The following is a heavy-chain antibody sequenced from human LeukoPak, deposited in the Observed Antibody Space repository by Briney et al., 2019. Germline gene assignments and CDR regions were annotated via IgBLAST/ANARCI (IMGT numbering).Heavy chain of an antibody. J-gene: IGHJ4*01. V-gene: IGHV4-34*01. Sequence: SETLSLTCAVYGGSFSGYYWNWIRQPPGKGLEWIGEINHSGGTNHNPSLKSRVTIAVDTSKNQFSLKLTSVTVADTAVYYCARARGAEAIDYWGHGTRLTVSS. CDR3: ARARGAEAIDY. CDR2: INHSGGT. CDR1: GGSFSGYY. D-gene: IGHD6-25*01.